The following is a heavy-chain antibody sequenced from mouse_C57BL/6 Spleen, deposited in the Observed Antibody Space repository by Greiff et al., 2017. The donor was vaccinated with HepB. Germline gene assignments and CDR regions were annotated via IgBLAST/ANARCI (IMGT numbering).Heavy chain of an antibody. J-gene: IGHJ1*03. D-gene: IGHD1-1*01. CDR1: GFTFSDYY. V-gene: IGHV5-16*01. CDR3: ARGAITTVVDWYFDV. Sequence: DVQLVESEGGLVQPGSSMKLSCTASGFTFSDYYMAWVRQVPEKGLEWVANINYDGSSTYYLDSLKSRFIISRDNAKNILYLQMSSLKSEDTATYYCARGAITTVVDWYFDVWGTGTTVTVSS. CDR2: INYDGSST.